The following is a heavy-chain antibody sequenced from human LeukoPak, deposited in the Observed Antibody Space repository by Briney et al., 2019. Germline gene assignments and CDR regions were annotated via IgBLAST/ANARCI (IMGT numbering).Heavy chain of an antibody. Sequence: SETLSLTCTVSGGSISSSSYYWGWIRQPPGKGLEWIGSIYHSGSTYYNPSLKSRVTISVDTSKNQFSLKLSSVTAADTAVYYCARNYDILTGYDYWGQGTLVTVSS. D-gene: IGHD3-9*01. CDR2: IYHSGST. V-gene: IGHV4-39*07. CDR1: GGSISSSSYY. CDR3: ARNYDILTGYDY. J-gene: IGHJ4*02.